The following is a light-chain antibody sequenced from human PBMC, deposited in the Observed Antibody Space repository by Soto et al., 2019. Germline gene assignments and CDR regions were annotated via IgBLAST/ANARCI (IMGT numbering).Light chain of an antibody. Sequence: QSVLTQPPAASGTPGQRVTISCSGSSSNVGGNPVNWYQHVPTTAPKLLIYTNTQRPSGVPDRFSGSKSGTSASLAISGLQSEDEADYYCVSWDDSLNGPAFAMGTKVTVL. CDR1: SSNVGGNP. CDR2: TNT. V-gene: IGLV1-44*01. CDR3: VSWDDSLNGPA. J-gene: IGLJ1*01.